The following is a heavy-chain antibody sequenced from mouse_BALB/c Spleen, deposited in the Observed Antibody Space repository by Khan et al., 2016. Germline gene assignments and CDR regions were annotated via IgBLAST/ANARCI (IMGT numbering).Heavy chain of an antibody. CDR3: ARDYYRSGWYIDV. Sequence: VQLQQSGAELVKPGASVKLSCTVSGFNIKDTYLYWVKQRPEQGLEWIGRIDPANGNGKYDPTFQGKATITADTSSNTAYLQLSSLTSDNTAIYYCARDYYRSGWYIDVWGAGTKVTVSS. CDR2: IDPANGNG. V-gene: IGHV14-3*02. CDR1: GFNIKDTY. J-gene: IGHJ1*01. D-gene: IGHD1-1*01.